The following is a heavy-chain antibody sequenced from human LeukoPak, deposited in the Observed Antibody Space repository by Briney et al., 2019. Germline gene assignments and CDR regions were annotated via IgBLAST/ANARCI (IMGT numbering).Heavy chain of an antibody. CDR2: INHSGST. CDR1: GGSFSGYY. Sequence: SETLSLTCAVYGGSFSGYYWSWIRQPPGKGLEWIGEINHSGSTNYNPSLKSRVTISVDTSKNQFSLKLSSVTAADTAVYYCARVRHLGFLDYWGQGTLVTVSS. D-gene: IGHD2-15*01. V-gene: IGHV4-34*01. J-gene: IGHJ4*02. CDR3: ARVRHLGFLDY.